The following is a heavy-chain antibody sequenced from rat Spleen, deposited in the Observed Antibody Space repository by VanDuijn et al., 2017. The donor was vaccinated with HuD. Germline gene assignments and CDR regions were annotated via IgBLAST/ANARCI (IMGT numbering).Heavy chain of an antibody. D-gene: IGHD1-9*01. CDR3: ARRHYGYTDYFDY. CDR2: ISPSGVGT. J-gene: IGHJ2*01. CDR1: GFTFSNYG. V-gene: IGHV5-19*01. Sequence: EVQLVESGGGLVQPGRSLKLSCAASGFTFSNYGMHWIRQAPTRGLEWVASISPSGVGTSFRDSVKGRFTLSRDNAKSSLYLQMDSLRSEDTATYYCARRHYGYTDYFDYWGQGVMVTVSS.